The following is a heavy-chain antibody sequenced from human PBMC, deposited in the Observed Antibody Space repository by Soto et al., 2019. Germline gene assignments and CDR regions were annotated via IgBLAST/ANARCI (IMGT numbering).Heavy chain of an antibody. J-gene: IGHJ4*01. D-gene: IGHD6-19*01. Sequence: QVQLVESGGGVVQPGRSLRLSCAASGFTFSSYAMHWVRQAPGKGLEWVAVISYDGSNKYYADSVKGRFTISRDNSKNTLYLQMNSLRTEDTAVYYCARVGGSSGWNDYWGHGTLVTVSS. V-gene: IGHV3-30-3*01. CDR3: ARVGGSSGWNDY. CDR2: ISYDGSNK. CDR1: GFTFSSYA.